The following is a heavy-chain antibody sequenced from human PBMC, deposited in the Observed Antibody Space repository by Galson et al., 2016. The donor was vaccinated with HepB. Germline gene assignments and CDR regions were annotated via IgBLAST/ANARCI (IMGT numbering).Heavy chain of an antibody. D-gene: IGHD5-12*01. CDR3: CHVGGYNRGHDTFDF. V-gene: IGHV6-1*01. CDR2: TYYRSKWYN. CDR1: GDSVSDNTAT. Sequence: CAISGDSVSDNTATWNWIRQSPSRGLEWLGTTYYRSKWYNDYAVSVQSRITINPDTSKNQFSLQLNSVTPEDTAVYYCCHVGGYNRGHDTFDFWAQGTVVTVSS. J-gene: IGHJ3*01.